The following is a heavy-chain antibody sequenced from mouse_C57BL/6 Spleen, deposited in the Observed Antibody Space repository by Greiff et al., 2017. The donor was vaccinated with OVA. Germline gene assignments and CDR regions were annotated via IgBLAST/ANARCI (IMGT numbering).Heavy chain of an antibody. V-gene: IGHV1-9*01. J-gene: IGHJ3*01. CDR2: ILPGSGST. CDR1: GYTFTGYW. D-gene: IGHD2-4*01. Sequence: QVQLQQSGAELMKPGASVKLSCKATGYTFTGYWIEWVKQRPGHGLEWIGEILPGSGSTNYNEKFKGKATFTADPSSNTAYMQLSSLTTEDSAIYYCAREGFGYDYDGRGAWFAYWGQGTLVTVSA. CDR3: AREGFGYDYDGRGAWFAY.